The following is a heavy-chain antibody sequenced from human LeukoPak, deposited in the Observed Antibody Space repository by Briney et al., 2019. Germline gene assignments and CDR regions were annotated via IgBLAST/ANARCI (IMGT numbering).Heavy chain of an antibody. CDR2: IYTSGST. J-gene: IGHJ3*02. CDR1: GGSISSYY. V-gene: IGHV4-4*07. CDR3: ARDLYYYGSGIRTRGAFDI. Sequence: SETLSLTCTVSGGSISSYYWSWIRQPAGKGLEWSGRIYTSGSTNYNPSLKSRVTMSVDTSKNQFSLKLSSVTAADTAVYYCARDLYYYGSGIRTRGAFDIWGQGTMVTVSS. D-gene: IGHD3-10*01.